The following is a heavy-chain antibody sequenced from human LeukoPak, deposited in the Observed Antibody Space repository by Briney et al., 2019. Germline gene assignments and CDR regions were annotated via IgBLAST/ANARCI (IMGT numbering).Heavy chain of an antibody. V-gene: IGHV1-3*01. CDR1: GYTFTSYA. Sequence: GASVKVSCKASGYTFTSYAMHWVRQAPGQRLEWMGWINAGNGNTKYSQKFQGRVTITRDTSASTAYMELSSLRSEDTAVYYCARGITMVRGFINGDYWGQGTLVTVSS. CDR2: INAGNGNT. D-gene: IGHD3-10*01. CDR3: ARGITMVRGFINGDY. J-gene: IGHJ4*02.